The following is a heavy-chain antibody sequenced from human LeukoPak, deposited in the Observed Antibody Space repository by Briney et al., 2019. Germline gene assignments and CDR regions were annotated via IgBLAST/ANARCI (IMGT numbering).Heavy chain of an antibody. V-gene: IGHV4-4*02. CDR2: ISHSGST. CDR1: GGSISSSNW. Sequence: SETLSLTCAVSGGSISSSNWWSWVRQPPGKGLEWIGEISHSGSTNYNPSLKSRVTISVDTSKNQFSLKLSSVTAADTAVYYCARVAPVSGYSSGWYPYYYYYMDVWGKGTTVTVSS. CDR3: ARVAPVSGYSSGWYPYYYYYMDV. D-gene: IGHD6-19*01. J-gene: IGHJ6*03.